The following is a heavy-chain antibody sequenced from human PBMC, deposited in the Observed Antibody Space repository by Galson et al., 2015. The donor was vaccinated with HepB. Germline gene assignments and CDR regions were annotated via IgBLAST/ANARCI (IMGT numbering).Heavy chain of an antibody. CDR1: RFTFSRYS. CDR3: ARDARDDYNFWFDL. J-gene: IGHJ5*02. V-gene: IGHV3-48*02. Sequence: SLRLSCAASRFTFSRYSMNWVRQAPGKGLEWISYIAHSGTIVYADSVQGRFTISRDNAKNSLYLQMSSLRDEDTAVYYCARDARDDYNFWFDLWGQGTLVTVSS. D-gene: IGHD5-24*01. CDR2: IAHSGTI.